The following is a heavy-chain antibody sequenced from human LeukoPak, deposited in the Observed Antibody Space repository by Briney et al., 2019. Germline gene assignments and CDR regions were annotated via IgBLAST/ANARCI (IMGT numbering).Heavy chain of an antibody. V-gene: IGHV1-2*02. D-gene: IGHD6-6*01. Sequence: ASVKVSCTASGYSFTSHYMHWVRQAPGQGLEWMGWINPNSGGTNYAQKFQGGVTMTRDTSISTAYMELSRLRSDDTAVYYCARVIAARPYNWFDPWGQGTLVTVSS. CDR3: ARVIAARPYNWFDP. J-gene: IGHJ5*02. CDR2: INPNSGGT. CDR1: GYSFTSHY.